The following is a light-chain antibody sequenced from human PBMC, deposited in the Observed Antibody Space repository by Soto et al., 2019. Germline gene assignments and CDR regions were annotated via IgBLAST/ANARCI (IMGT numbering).Light chain of an antibody. V-gene: IGKV3-20*01. CDR3: QQYGSSPPYT. CDR2: GAS. Sequence: EIVLTQSPGTLSLSPGERATLSCRASRSVSSSYLAWYQQKPGQAPRLLIYGASSRATGIPDWFRGSGSATDFTLTISRLEPEDFAVSYCQQYGSSPPYTFGQGPKLEIK. CDR1: RSVSSSY. J-gene: IGKJ2*01.